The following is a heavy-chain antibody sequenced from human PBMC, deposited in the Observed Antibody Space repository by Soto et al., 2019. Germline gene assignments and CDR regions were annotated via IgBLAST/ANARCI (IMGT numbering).Heavy chain of an antibody. Sequence: SETLSLTCAVYGGSFSGYYWSWIRQPPGKGLEWIGEINHSGSTNYNPSLKSRVTISVDTSKNQFSLKLSSVTAADTAVYYCAGVWFGELFPGFGYMDVWGKGTTVTVSS. V-gene: IGHV4-34*01. D-gene: IGHD3-10*01. CDR3: AGVWFGELFPGFGYMDV. CDR1: GGSFSGYY. CDR2: INHSGST. J-gene: IGHJ6*03.